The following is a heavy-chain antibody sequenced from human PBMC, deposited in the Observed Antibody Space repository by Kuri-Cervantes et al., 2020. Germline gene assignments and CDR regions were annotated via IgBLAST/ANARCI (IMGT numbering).Heavy chain of an antibody. CDR2: INQGGSEK. CDR1: GFTFSNYW. J-gene: IGHJ4*02. V-gene: IGHV3-7*01. Sequence: GESLKISCAASGFTFSNYWMSWVRQAPGKGLEWVANINQGGSEKYYVDSVKGRFTISRDNAKNSLYLQMNSLRAEDTAVYYCARDVGCSGGSCYSPEMYYFDYWGQGTLVTVSS. D-gene: IGHD2-15*01. CDR3: ARDVGCSGGSCYSPEMYYFDY.